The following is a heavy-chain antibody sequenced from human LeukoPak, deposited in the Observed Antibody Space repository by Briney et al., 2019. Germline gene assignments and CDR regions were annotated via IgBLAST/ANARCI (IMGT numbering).Heavy chain of an antibody. CDR2: ISVSGIT. V-gene: IGHV3-23*01. CDR3: VKGFSVRGRFDP. CDR1: GLTIISNS. Sequence: GGALRLSCPGSGLTIISNSMSWVGQPRGKGLEWVSGISVSGITVYADSVKGRLTISRDNSKNTLYLQMNSLRAEDTALYYCVKGFSVRGRFDPWGQGTLVTVSS. J-gene: IGHJ5*02. D-gene: IGHD2-15*01.